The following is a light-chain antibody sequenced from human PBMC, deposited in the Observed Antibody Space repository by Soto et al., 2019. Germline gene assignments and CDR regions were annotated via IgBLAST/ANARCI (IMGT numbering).Light chain of an antibody. J-gene: IGLJ2*01. V-gene: IGLV2-14*03. CDR2: DVN. CDR3: TSWTTSTTMI. CDR1: SSDIGAYNF. Sequence: ALTQPASVSGSPGQSITISCTGTSSDIGAYNFVSWYQQHPGKAPKLMLYDVNIRPSGVSNRFSGSKSGNTASLTISGLQDEDEADYYCTSWTTSTTMIFGGGTKVTV.